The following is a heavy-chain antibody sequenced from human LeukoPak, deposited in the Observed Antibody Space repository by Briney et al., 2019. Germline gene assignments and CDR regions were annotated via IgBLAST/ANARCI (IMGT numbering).Heavy chain of an antibody. J-gene: IGHJ4*02. Sequence: ASVKVSCKASGYTFTSYDINWVRQATGQGLEWMGIINPSGGSTSYAQKFQGRVTMTRDTSTSTVYMELSSLRSEDTAVYYCARAGPTTVVTPFLQTYFDYWGQGTLVTVSS. CDR3: ARAGPTTVVTPFLQTYFDY. CDR2: INPSGGST. CDR1: GYTFTSYD. V-gene: IGHV1-46*01. D-gene: IGHD4-23*01.